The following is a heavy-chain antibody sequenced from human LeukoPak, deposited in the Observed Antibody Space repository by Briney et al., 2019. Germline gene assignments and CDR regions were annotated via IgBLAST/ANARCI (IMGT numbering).Heavy chain of an antibody. J-gene: IGHJ4*02. CDR3: AKDQTPYY. CDR2: ISGSGDST. V-gene: IGHV3-23*01. CDR1: GFTFSSYT. Sequence: GGSLRLSCAASGFTFSSYTMTWVRQAPGKGLEWVSGISGSGDSTYYADSVKGRFAISRDNSKNTLHLQMNSLRAEDTAVYYCAKDQTPYYWGQGTLVAVSS.